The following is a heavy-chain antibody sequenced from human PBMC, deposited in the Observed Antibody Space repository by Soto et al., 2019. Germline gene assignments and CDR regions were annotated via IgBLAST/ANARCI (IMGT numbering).Heavy chain of an antibody. CDR3: ARGNFWSGYSYHYYYYGMDV. Sequence: SETLSLTCTVSGGSISSYYCSWIRQPPGKGLEWIGYIYYSGSTNYNPSLKSRVTISVDTSKNQFSLKLSSVTAADTAVYYCARGNFWSGYSYHYYYYGMDVWGQGTTVTVSS. D-gene: IGHD3-3*01. V-gene: IGHV4-59*01. J-gene: IGHJ6*02. CDR2: IYYSGST. CDR1: GGSISSYY.